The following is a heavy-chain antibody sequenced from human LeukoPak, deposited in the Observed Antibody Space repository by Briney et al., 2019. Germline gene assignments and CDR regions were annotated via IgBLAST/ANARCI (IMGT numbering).Heavy chain of an antibody. V-gene: IGHV4-61*02. Sequence: PSQTLSLTCTVSGGSISSSSYYWSWTRQPAGKGLEWIGRIYTSGSTNYNPSLKSRVTISVDTSKNQFSLKLSSVTAADTAVYYCARVRSYYYYMDVWGKGTTVTVSS. CDR1: GGSISSSSYY. CDR3: ARVRSYYYYMDV. J-gene: IGHJ6*03. CDR2: IYTSGST.